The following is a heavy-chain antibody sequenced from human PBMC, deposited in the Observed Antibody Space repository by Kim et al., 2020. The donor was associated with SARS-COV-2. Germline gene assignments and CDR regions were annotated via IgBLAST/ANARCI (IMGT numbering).Heavy chain of an antibody. V-gene: IGHV3-53*01. CDR1: GFNVSGSY. CDR2: IYSDNAT. J-gene: IGHJ6*03. Sequence: GGSLRLSCEASGFNVSGSYMTWVRQAPGKGLQWVSVIYSDNATFYADFVKGRFTISRAISKNTLYLQMNGLRAEDTAVYWCTKGSFKQLYQYYYMDVWGKGTTVTVSS. CDR3: TKGSFKQLYQYYYMDV. D-gene: IGHD2-2*01.